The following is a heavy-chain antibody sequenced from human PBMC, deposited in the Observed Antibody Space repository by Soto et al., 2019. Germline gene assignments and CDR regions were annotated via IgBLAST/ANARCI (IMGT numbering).Heavy chain of an antibody. CDR2: INPSSGSI. CDR1: EDTFNKYY. V-gene: IGHV1-46*03. D-gene: IGHD3-10*01. Sequence: QVHLVQSGAEVKKPGASVKVSCTASEDTFNKYYLHWIRQAPGQGLEWLGVINPSSGSITYGQKFQGRVPFTRTTSASTVYMGPRGLTSEDAAVYYCGRVKIALVRGLAYWGQGSMVNVSS. CDR3: GRVKIALVRGLAY. J-gene: IGHJ4*02.